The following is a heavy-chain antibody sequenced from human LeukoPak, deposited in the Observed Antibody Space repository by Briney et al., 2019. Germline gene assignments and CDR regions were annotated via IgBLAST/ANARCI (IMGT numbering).Heavy chain of an antibody. CDR2: IEYSGRT. CDR1: GGSISGYY. D-gene: IGHD4/OR15-4a*01. CDR3: ARGVYGGYFDQ. Sequence: SETLSLTCTVSGGSISGYYWSWIRQPPGKGLEWIGYIEYSGRTEYKPSLQSRLTISVDTSKNQSSLKVNSVTAADTAVYYCARGVYGGYFDQWGQGALVTVSS. V-gene: IGHV4-59*01. J-gene: IGHJ4*02.